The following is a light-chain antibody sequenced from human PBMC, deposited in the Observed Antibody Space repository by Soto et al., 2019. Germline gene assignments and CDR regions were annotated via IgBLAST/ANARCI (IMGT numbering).Light chain of an antibody. CDR2: GVS. V-gene: IGKV3-20*01. J-gene: IGKJ4*01. CDR1: QSVSSNY. Sequence: EVVLTQSPGTLSLSPRESATLSCRASQSVSSNYLAWYQQKPGQAPRLLIYGVSTRATGIPDRFSGSGSGTDFSLTISRLEPEDFALYYCQQYFTSPLTFGGGNKVEIK. CDR3: QQYFTSPLT.